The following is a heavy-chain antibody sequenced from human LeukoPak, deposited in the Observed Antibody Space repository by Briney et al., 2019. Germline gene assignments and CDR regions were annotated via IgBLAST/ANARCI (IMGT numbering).Heavy chain of an antibody. CDR1: GFTFSSYA. Sequence: GGSLRLSCAASGFTFSSYAMHWVRQAPGKGLEWVSGISWNSGSIGYADSVKGRFTISRDNAKNSLYLQMNSLRAEDMALYYCAKADADIVGAAADYWGQGTLVTVSS. V-gene: IGHV3-9*03. CDR3: AKADADIVGAAADY. J-gene: IGHJ4*02. D-gene: IGHD1-26*01. CDR2: ISWNSGSI.